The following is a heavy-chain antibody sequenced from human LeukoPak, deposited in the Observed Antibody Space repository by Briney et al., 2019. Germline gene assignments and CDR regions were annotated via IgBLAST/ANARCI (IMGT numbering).Heavy chain of an antibody. V-gene: IGHV4-59*08. CDR3: ARQMDTAMVTGHYYYYMDV. Sequence: SETLSLTCTVSGGSISSYYWSWIRQPPGKGLEWIGYIYYSGSTIYNPSLKSRVTISVDTSKNQFSLKLSSVTAADTAVYYCARQMDTAMVTGHYYYYMDVWGKGTTVTVSS. J-gene: IGHJ6*03. CDR2: IYYSGST. CDR1: GGSISSYY. D-gene: IGHD5-18*01.